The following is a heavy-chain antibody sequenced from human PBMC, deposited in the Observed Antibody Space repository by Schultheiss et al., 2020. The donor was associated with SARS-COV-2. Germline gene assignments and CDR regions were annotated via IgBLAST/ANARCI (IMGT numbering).Heavy chain of an antibody. Sequence: GGSLRLSCAASGFTFSSYWMHWVRQAPGKGLVWVSRINSDGSSTSYADSVKGRFTISRDNAKNTLYLQMGSLRAEDMAVYYCAKDRGLVVVITTPDYWGQGTLVTVSS. J-gene: IGHJ4*02. V-gene: IGHV3-74*01. D-gene: IGHD3-22*01. CDR1: GFTFSSYW. CDR2: INSDGSST. CDR3: AKDRGLVVVITTPDY.